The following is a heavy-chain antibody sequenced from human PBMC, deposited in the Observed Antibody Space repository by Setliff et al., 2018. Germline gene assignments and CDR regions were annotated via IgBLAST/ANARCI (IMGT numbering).Heavy chain of an antibody. CDR1: GYTFTGYF. Sequence: ASVKVSCKASGYTFTGYFIHWVRQAPGQGLEWMGWTNPNSGGTNYAQKFQGRVTMTRDTSISTAYMELSRLRSDDTAVYYCARGIWANWGGAFDIWGQGTMVTVSS. V-gene: IGHV1-2*02. J-gene: IGHJ3*02. CDR2: TNPNSGGT. D-gene: IGHD3-16*01. CDR3: ARGIWANWGGAFDI.